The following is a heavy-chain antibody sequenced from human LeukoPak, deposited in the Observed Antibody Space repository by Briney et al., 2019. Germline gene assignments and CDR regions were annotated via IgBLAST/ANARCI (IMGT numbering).Heavy chain of an antibody. CDR3: ARDAPGEVTVAGDFDY. J-gene: IGHJ4*02. CDR1: GYTFTSYG. Sequence: ASVKVSCKASGYTFTSYGISWVRRAPGQGLEWMGWISAYNGSTNYAQKLQGRVTMTTDTSTSTAYMELRSLRSDDTAVYYCARDAPGEVTVAGDFDYWGQGTLVTVSS. CDR2: ISAYNGST. D-gene: IGHD6-19*01. V-gene: IGHV1-18*01.